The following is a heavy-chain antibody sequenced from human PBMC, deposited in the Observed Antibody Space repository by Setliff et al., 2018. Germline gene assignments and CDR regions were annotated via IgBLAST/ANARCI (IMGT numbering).Heavy chain of an antibody. Sequence: GASVKVSCKASGYTFTNYAMHWVRQAPGQRLEWMGWINVGNGNTKYSQKFQGRVTITRDTSASTAYMELSSLRSEDTAVYYCARGYSSGTTTWGQGTLVTVSS. D-gene: IGHD6-19*01. CDR3: ARGYSSGTTT. CDR2: INVGNGNT. J-gene: IGHJ5*02. CDR1: GYTFTNYA. V-gene: IGHV1-3*01.